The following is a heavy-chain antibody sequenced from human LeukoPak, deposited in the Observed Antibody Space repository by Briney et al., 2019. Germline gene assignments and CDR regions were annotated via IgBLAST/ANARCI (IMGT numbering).Heavy chain of an antibody. CDR2: IYYSGST. D-gene: IGHD5-12*01. CDR1: GGSISSSSYY. V-gene: IGHV4-39*07. J-gene: IGHJ4*02. Sequence: SETLSLTCTVSGGSISSSSYYWGWIRQPPGKGLEWIGSIYYSGSTYYNPSLKSRVTISVDTSKNQFSLKLISVTAADTAVYYCARDWAPPDSGYDATPAYFDYWGQGTLVTVSS. CDR3: ARDWAPPDSGYDATPAYFDY.